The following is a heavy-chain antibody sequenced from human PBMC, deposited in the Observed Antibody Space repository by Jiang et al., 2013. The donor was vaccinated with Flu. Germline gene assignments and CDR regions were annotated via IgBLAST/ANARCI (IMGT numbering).Heavy chain of an antibody. CDR1: GYTFTSYY. CDR2: INPSGGST. D-gene: IGHD3-22*01. CDR3: ARDYYDSSGYPMYFDY. J-gene: IGHJ4*02. V-gene: IGHV1-46*01. Sequence: GAEVKKPGASVKVSCKASGYTFTSYYMHWVRQAPGQGLEWMGIINPSGGSTSYAQKFQGRVTMTRDTSTSTVYMELSSLRSEDTAVYYCARDYYDSSGYPMYFDYWGQGTLVTVSS.